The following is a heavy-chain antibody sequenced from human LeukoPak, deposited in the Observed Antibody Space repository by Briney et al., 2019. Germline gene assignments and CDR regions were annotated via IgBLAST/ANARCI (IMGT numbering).Heavy chain of an antibody. CDR1: NDSITKSY. V-gene: IGHV4-4*07. J-gene: IGHJ6*03. Sequence: SETLSLTCTISNDSITKSYWNWVRQPAGKGLEWIGRIYLSGSTNYNPSLKSRVTLSLDTSKNQFSLSLTSVTAADTAVYYCVRELKPPAGYYYFYLLDVWGRGTTVTVSS. CDR3: VRELKPPAGYYYFYLLDV. CDR2: IYLSGST. D-gene: IGHD2-2*01.